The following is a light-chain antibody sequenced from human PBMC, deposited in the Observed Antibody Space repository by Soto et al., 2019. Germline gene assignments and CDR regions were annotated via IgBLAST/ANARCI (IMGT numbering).Light chain of an antibody. CDR2: GAS. V-gene: IGKV3-20*01. J-gene: IGKJ2*01. CDR1: QRVTSNF. Sequence: ENVLTQSPGTLSLYPGERATLSCRASQRVTSNFLAWYQQKPGQAPRLLIYGASTRAAGVPDRFSGSGSGTDFTLTITGLEPEDFAVYYCQQYGRSPLLYTFGQGTKL. CDR3: QQYGRSPLLYT.